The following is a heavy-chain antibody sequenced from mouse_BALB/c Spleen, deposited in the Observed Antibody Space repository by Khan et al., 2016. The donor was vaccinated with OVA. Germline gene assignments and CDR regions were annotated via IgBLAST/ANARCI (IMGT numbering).Heavy chain of an antibody. Sequence: EVELVESGGGVVKPGGSLKLSCSASGFTFSSYAMYWVRQTPEQRLEWVATISSGGHYTFYPDSVKGRFTISRDNATHTVYLQMSSLRSEDTAMSYCARGLVGYYTMDYWGQGTSVTVSS. J-gene: IGHJ4*01. V-gene: IGHV5-9-3*01. D-gene: IGHD2-2*01. CDR2: ISSGGHYT. CDR3: ARGLVGYYTMDY. CDR1: GFTFSSYA.